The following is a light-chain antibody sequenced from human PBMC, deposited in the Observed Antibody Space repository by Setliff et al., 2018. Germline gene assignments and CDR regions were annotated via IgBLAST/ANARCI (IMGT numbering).Light chain of an antibody. CDR2: DVS. CDR1: SGDVGGYDY. V-gene: IGLV2-14*01. Sequence: QSALAQPASVSGSPGQSITISCTGTSGDVGGYDYVSWYQQHPGKAPKLVIYDVSNRPSGVSNRFSGSKSGNTASLTISGLQAEDEADYYCGSYTSINTLLYIFGTGTKVTVL. J-gene: IGLJ1*01. CDR3: GSYTSINTLLYI.